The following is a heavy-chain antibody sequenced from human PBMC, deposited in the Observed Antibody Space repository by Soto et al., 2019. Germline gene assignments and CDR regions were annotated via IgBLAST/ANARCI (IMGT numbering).Heavy chain of an antibody. J-gene: IGHJ4*02. CDR3: TRLETDY. V-gene: IGHV1-3*01. CDR2: MNGGNGNT. Sequence: QVQLVQSGAEVKRPGASVKVFCKASGYTFTTHTMHWVRQAPGQGLEWMGWMNGGNGNTKYSLKFQGRVTFTRDTCASTADMELSSLRSEDTAVYYCTRLETDYWGQGTLVTVSS. CDR1: GYTFTTHT.